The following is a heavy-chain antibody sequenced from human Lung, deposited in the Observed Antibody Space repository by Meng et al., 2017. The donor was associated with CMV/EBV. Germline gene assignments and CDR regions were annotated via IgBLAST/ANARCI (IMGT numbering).Heavy chain of an antibody. J-gene: IGHJ4*01. CDR2: VSYSGGT. CDR1: GDSIGRFY. Sequence: SXTXSLXXTVSGDSIGRFYWTWVRQSPGQGLEWIGYVSYSGGTNNNPSFESRVFMSVDSSKHHFTLYLTSVTAADSAVYVCARAGHFDGWCDLLDRWGQGXLVTVSS. CDR3: ARAGHFDGWCDLLDR. D-gene: IGHD3-10*01. V-gene: IGHV4-59*01.